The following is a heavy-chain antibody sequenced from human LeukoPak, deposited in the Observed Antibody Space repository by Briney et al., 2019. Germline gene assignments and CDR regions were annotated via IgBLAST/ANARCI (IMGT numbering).Heavy chain of an antibody. CDR1: GGSISSYY. V-gene: IGHV4-59*01. Sequence: SETLSLTCTVSGGSISSYYWSWIRKPPGKGLEWIGYIYYSGSTNYNPSLKSRVTISVDTSKNQFSLKLSSVTAADTAVYYCAGESESGSGYYYYDYWGQGTLVTVSS. D-gene: IGHD3-22*01. CDR2: IYYSGST. J-gene: IGHJ4*02. CDR3: AGESESGSGYYYYDY.